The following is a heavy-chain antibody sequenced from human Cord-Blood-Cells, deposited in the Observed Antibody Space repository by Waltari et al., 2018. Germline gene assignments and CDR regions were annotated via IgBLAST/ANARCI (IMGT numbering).Heavy chain of an antibody. J-gene: IGHJ4*02. CDR1: GFTFSSYG. V-gene: IGHV3-30*18. CDR3: AKGDLGYCSGGSCYSFDY. CDR2: ISYDGSNK. D-gene: IGHD2-15*01. Sequence: QVQLVESGGGVVQPGRSLRLSCAASGFTFSSYGMHWVRQAPGKGLEWVAVISYDGSNKYYADSVKGRFTISRDNSKNTLYLQMNSLRAEDTAVYYCAKGDLGYCSGGSCYSFDYWGQGTLVTVSS.